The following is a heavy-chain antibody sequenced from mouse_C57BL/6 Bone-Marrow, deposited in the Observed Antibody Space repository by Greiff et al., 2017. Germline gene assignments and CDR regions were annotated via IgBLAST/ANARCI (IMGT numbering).Heavy chain of an antibody. CDR3: ARQRGPAWFAY. Sequence: EVKLVESGGGLVQPGGSLKLSCAASGFTFSDYYMYWVRQTPEKRLEWVAYISNGGGSTYYPDTVKGRFTISRANAKNTLYLQMSRLKSEDTAMYYCARQRGPAWFAYWGQGTLVTVSA. CDR2: ISNGGGST. CDR1: GFTFSDYY. J-gene: IGHJ3*01. V-gene: IGHV5-12*01. D-gene: IGHD3-3*01.